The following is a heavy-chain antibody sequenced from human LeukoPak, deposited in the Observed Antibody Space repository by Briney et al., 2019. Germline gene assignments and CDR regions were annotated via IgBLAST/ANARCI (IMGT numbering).Heavy chain of an antibody. V-gene: IGHV4-34*01. CDR2: INHSGST. J-gene: IGHJ4*02. Sequence: SETLSLTCAVYGGSFSGYYWSWIRQPPGKGLEWIGEINHSGSTYYNPSLKSRVAISVDTSKNQFSLRLSAVSAADTAVYYCARDHKRLTIFGVVIIGGIDYWGQGTLVTVSS. CDR3: ARDHKRLTIFGVVIIGGIDY. CDR1: GGSFSGYY. D-gene: IGHD3-3*01.